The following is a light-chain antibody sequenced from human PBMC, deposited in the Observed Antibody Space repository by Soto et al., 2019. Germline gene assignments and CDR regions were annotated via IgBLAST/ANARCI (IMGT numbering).Light chain of an antibody. J-gene: IGLJ1*01. CDR1: SSDVGSYNL. Sequence: QSARTQPASVSGSPGQSITISCTGTSSDVGSYNLVSWYQQHPGKAPKLMIYEGSKRPSGVSNRFSGSKSGNTASLTISGPQAEDEADYYCCSYAGSHYFSGTGTKFPVL. CDR3: CSYAGSHYF. CDR2: EGS. V-gene: IGLV2-23*01.